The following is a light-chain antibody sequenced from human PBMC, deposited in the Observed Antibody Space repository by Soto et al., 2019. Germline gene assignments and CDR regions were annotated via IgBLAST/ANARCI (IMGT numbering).Light chain of an antibody. J-gene: IGKJ1*01. V-gene: IGKV1-39*01. CDR1: QNIKNY. CDR2: AAS. Sequence: DIQMTQSPSTLSGSVGGRFIITCLASQNIKNYLNWYQQKKGKAPKPVIYAASGLQSGVPSRFSVSVSGTDFALTIGSLQPEDFKTYYCQQTYTNPATCGQGTKVDIK. CDR3: QQTYTNPAT.